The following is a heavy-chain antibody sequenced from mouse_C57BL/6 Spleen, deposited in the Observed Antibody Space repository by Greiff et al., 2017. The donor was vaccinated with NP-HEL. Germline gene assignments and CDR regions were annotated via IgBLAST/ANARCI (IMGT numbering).Heavy chain of an antibody. J-gene: IGHJ4*01. CDR1: GFSFNTYA. D-gene: IGHD2-3*01. Sequence: EVHLVESGGGLVQPKGSLKLSCAASGFSFNTYAMNWVRQAPGKGLEWVARIRSKSNNYATYSADSVKDRFTISRDDSESMLYLQMNNLKTEDTAMYYCVRQTLYEVYAYAMDYWGQGTSVTVSS. V-gene: IGHV10-1*01. CDR3: VRQTLYEVYAYAMDY. CDR2: IRSKSNNYAT.